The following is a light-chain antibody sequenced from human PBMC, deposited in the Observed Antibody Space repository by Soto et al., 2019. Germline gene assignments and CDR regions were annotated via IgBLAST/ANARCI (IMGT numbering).Light chain of an antibody. V-gene: IGKV3D-15*01. CDR1: QSVSSN. Sequence: EIVMTQSPATLSVPPGERATLSCRASQSVSSNFAWYQQKPGQAPRLLIYDTFSRATGIPDRFSGSGSGTDFILTISRLEPEDFAVDFCQHYDYLITVGHGTRREIK. CDR3: QHYDYLIT. CDR2: DTF. J-gene: IGKJ5*01.